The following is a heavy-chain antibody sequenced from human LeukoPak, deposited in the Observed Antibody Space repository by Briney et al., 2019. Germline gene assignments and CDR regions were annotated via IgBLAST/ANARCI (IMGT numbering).Heavy chain of an antibody. J-gene: IGHJ6*02. CDR1: GFTVSSNY. D-gene: IGHD3-3*01. CDR3: ARNGRYDFWSGYYLPNYYYYGMDV. CDR2: IYSGGST. Sequence: GGSLRLSCAASGFTVSSNYMSWVRQAPGKGLEWVSVIYSGGSTYYADSVKGRFTISRDNSKNTLYLQMNSLRAEDTAVYYCARNGRYDFWSGYYLPNYYYYGMDVWGQGTTVTVSS. V-gene: IGHV3-53*01.